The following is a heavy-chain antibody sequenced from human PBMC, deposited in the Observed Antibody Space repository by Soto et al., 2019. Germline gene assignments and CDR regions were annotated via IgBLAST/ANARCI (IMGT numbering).Heavy chain of an antibody. D-gene: IGHD6-19*01. CDR2: IWYDGSNK. CDR3: AREDSSGWYSSFDY. Sequence: QVQLVESGGGVVQPGRSLRLSCAASGFTFSSYGMHWVRQAPGKGLEGVAVIWYDGSNKYYADSVKGRFTISRDNSKNTLYLQMNSLRAEDTAVYYCAREDSSGWYSSFDYWGQGTLVTVSS. J-gene: IGHJ4*02. CDR1: GFTFSSYG. V-gene: IGHV3-33*01.